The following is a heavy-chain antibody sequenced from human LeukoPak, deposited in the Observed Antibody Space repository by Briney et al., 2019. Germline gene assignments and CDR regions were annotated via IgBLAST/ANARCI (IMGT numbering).Heavy chain of an antibody. Sequence: SETLSLTCTVSGVSISSCSWSWIRQPAGKGLDWIGRIYTSGSTNYNPSLKSRVTMSVDTSKNQFSLKLGSVTAADTAVYYCARDTYNYGSSAYYFDYWGQGTLVTVSS. CDR1: GVSISSCS. D-gene: IGHD5-18*01. CDR2: IYTSGST. V-gene: IGHV4-4*07. J-gene: IGHJ4*02. CDR3: ARDTYNYGSSAYYFDY.